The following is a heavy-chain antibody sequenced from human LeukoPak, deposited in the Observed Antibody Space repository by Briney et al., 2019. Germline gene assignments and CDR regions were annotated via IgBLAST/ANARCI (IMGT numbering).Heavy chain of an antibody. Sequence: PSETLSLTCTVSGGSISSSSYYWSWIRQPPGKGLEWIGYIYYSGSTNYNPSLKSRVTISVDTSKNQFSLKLSSVTAADTAVYYCARGGVFDFWSGYSPSHFDYWGQGTLVTVSS. CDR1: GGSISSSSYY. J-gene: IGHJ4*02. CDR3: ARGGVFDFWSGYSPSHFDY. CDR2: IYYSGST. V-gene: IGHV4-61*01. D-gene: IGHD3-3*01.